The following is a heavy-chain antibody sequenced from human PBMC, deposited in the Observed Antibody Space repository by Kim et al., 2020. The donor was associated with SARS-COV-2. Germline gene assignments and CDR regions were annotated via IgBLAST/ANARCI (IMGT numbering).Heavy chain of an antibody. CDR2: ISGSGGST. Sequence: GGSLTLSCAASGFTFSSYAMSWVRQAPGKGLEWVSAISGSGGSTYYADSVKGRFTISRDNSKNTLYLQMNSLRAEDTAVYYCAKRERSGLGGRDYWGQGTLVTVSS. CDR3: AKRERSGLGGRDY. J-gene: IGHJ4*02. D-gene: IGHD3-16*01. V-gene: IGHV3-23*01. CDR1: GFTFSSYA.